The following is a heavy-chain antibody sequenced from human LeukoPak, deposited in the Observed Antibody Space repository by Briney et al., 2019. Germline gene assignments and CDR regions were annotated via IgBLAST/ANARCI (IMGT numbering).Heavy chain of an antibody. J-gene: IGHJ3*02. CDR1: GFTFSSHW. Sequence: PGGSLRLSCTASGFTFSSHWMNWVRQAPGKGLEWVSYISSSSSTIYYADSVKGRFTISRDNAKNSLYLQMNSLRAEDTAVYYCARDLAVVVVSAFDIWGQGTMVTVSS. CDR2: ISSSSSTI. V-gene: IGHV3-48*04. D-gene: IGHD3-22*01. CDR3: ARDLAVVVVSAFDI.